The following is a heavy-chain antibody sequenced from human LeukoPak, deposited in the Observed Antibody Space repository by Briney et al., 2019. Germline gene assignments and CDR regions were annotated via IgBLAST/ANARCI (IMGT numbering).Heavy chain of an antibody. CDR2: ISYDGSNK. CDR3: AREELYCSSTGCYSLGDGMDV. CDR1: GFTFSSYA. D-gene: IGHD2-2*01. V-gene: IGHV3-30-3*01. J-gene: IGHJ6*02. Sequence: GGSLRLSCAASGFTFSSYAMHWVRQAPGKGLEWVAVISYDGSNKYYADSVKGRFTISRDNSKNTLYLQMNCLRAEDTAVYYCAREELYCSSTGCYSLGDGMDVWGQGTTVTVSS.